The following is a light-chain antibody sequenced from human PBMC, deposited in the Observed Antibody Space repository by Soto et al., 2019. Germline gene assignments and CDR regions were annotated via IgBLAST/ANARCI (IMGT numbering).Light chain of an antibody. J-gene: IGKJ5*01. CDR1: QTISGW. CDR3: QQANSFPLT. Sequence: DIQMTQSPSTLSASVGDTVTITCRASQTISGWLAWYQQRPGKAPNLLIFDASTLESGVPSRFSGSGSGTTFTLTISSLQSEDFATYYCQQANSFPLTFGQGTRLEIK. V-gene: IGKV1-12*01. CDR2: DAS.